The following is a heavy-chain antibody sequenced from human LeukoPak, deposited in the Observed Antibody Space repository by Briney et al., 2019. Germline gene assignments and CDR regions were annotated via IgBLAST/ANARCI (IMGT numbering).Heavy chain of an antibody. V-gene: IGHV3-30*18. CDR1: GFTFSNYG. CDR3: ANLPL. CDR2: ISYDGSNK. J-gene: IGHJ4*02. Sequence: PGGSLRLSCATSGFTFSNYGMHWVRKAQGKGLEWEAVISYDGSNKYYADSVKGRFTISRDNSKNTLYLQMNSLRPEDAAVYYCANLPLWGQGTLVTVSS.